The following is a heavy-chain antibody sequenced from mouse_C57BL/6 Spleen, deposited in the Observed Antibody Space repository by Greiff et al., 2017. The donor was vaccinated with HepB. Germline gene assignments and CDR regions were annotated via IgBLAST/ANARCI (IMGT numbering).Heavy chain of an antibody. CDR1: GFSLTSYG. Sequence: VQLQQSGPGLVQPSQSLSITCTVSGFSLTSYGVHWVRQSPGKGLEWLGVIWSGGSTDYNAAFISRLSISKDNSKSQVFFKMNSLQADDTAIYYCARGNGGYVDVWGTGTTVTVSS. CDR2: IWSGGST. V-gene: IGHV2-2*01. J-gene: IGHJ1*03. CDR3: ARGNGGYVDV.